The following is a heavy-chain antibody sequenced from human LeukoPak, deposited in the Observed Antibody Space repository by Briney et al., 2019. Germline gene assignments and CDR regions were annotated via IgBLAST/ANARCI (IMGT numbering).Heavy chain of an antibody. CDR3: ARAVGAKYFDY. D-gene: IGHD1-26*01. V-gene: IGHV1-2*02. CDR2: INPNSGGT. J-gene: IGHJ4*02. CDR1: GYTFTGYF. Sequence: GASVKVSCKASGYTFTGYFMHWVRQAPGQGLEWTGWINPNSGGTNYAQKFQGRVTMTRDTSISTAYMEVSRLTSDDTAVYYCARAVGAKYFDYWGQGTLVTVSS.